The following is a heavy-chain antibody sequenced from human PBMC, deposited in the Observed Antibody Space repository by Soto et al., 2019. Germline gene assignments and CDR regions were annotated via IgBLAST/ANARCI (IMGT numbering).Heavy chain of an antibody. CDR1: GGSISSGGYY. J-gene: IGHJ4*02. CDR2: IYYSGST. D-gene: IGHD2-2*01. V-gene: IGHV4-31*03. CDR3: ARDDCSSTSCYFDY. Sequence: SETLSLTCTVSGGSISSGGYYWSWIRQHPGKGLEWIGSIYYSGSTYYNPSLKSRVTISVDTSKNQFSLKLSSVTAADTAVYYCARDDCSSTSCYFDYWGQGTLVTVSS.